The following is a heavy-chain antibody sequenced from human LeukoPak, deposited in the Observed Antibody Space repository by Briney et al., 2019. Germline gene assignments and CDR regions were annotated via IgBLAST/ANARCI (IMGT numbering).Heavy chain of an antibody. Sequence: SVKVSCKASGGTFSSYAISWVRQAPGQGLEWMGRIIPILGIANYAQKFQGRVTITADKSTSTAYMELSSLRSEDTAVYYCARAQITMVRGVPFDYWGQGTLVTVSP. D-gene: IGHD3-10*01. CDR2: IIPILGIA. CDR1: GGTFSSYA. CDR3: ARAQITMVRGVPFDY. V-gene: IGHV1-69*04. J-gene: IGHJ4*02.